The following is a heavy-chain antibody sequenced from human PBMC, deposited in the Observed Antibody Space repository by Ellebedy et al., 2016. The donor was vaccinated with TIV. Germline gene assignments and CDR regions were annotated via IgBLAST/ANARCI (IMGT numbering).Heavy chain of an antibody. CDR1: GFTFSSYS. D-gene: IGHD3-22*01. CDR2: IRSSSSTI. CDR3: ARDGASYYDSSGYCDY. V-gene: IGHV3-48*01. J-gene: IGHJ4*02. Sequence: GGSLRLXXAASGFTFSSYSMNWVRQAPGKGLEWVSYIRSSSSTIYYADSVKGRFTISRDNGKNSLYLQMNSLRAEDSAVYYCARDGASYYDSSGYCDYWGQGTLVTVSS.